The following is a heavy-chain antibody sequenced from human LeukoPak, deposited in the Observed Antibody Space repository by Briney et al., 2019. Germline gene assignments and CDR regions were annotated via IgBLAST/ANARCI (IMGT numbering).Heavy chain of an antibody. V-gene: IGHV3-30*02. CDR2: IRYDGSNK. J-gene: IGHJ4*02. CDR1: GSTFSSYG. Sequence: GGSLRLSCAASGSTFSSYGMHWVRQAPGKGLEWVAFIRYDGSNKYYADSVKGRFTISRDNSKNTLYLQMNSLRAEDTAVYYCAKPDKGPYYYDSSGSGFDYWGQGTLVTDSS. D-gene: IGHD3-22*01. CDR3: AKPDKGPYYYDSSGSGFDY.